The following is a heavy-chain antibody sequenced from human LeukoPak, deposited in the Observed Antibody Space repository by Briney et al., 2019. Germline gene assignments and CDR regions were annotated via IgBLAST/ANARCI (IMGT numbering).Heavy chain of an antibody. D-gene: IGHD3-22*01. Sequence: SETLSLTCTVSGGSISSYYWSWIRQPAGKGLEWIGRIYTSGSTNYNPSLKSRVTISVDKSKNQFSLKLSSVTAADTAVYYCARSVIYDSSGYYYAYYYGMDVWGQGTTVTVSS. CDR1: GGSISSYY. CDR3: ARSVIYDSSGYYYAYYYGMDV. J-gene: IGHJ6*02. V-gene: IGHV4-4*07. CDR2: IYTSGST.